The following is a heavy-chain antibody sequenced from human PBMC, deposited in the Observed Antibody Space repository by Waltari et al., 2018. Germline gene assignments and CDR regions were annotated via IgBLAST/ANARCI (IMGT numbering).Heavy chain of an antibody. CDR2: MNQDGSQK. V-gene: IGHV3-7*01. CDR3: ARDPGYSSFDY. Sequence: EVQLVQSGGGLVQPGESLRLSCAASGFTFSHSWMSWVRQAPGKGLEFVANMNQDGSQKHYVGSVKGRFTISRDNAKNSLYLQMNSLRAEDTAFYYCARDPGYSSFDYWGQGTLVTVSS. CDR1: GFTFSHSW. J-gene: IGHJ4*02. D-gene: IGHD6-19*01.